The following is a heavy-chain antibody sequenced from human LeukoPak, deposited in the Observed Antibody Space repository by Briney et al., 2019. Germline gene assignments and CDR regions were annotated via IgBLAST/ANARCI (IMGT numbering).Heavy chain of an antibody. D-gene: IGHD2-2*01. V-gene: IGHV4-34*01. J-gene: IGHJ4*02. CDR1: GGSFSGYY. CDR2: INHSGST. Sequence: SETLSLTCAVYGGSFSGYYWSWIRQPPGKGLEWIGEINHSGSTNYNPSLKSRVTISVDTSKNQFSLKLSSVTAADTAVYYCARAGELLLGDIVVVPAAHFDYWGQGTLVTVSS. CDR3: ARAGELLLGDIVVVPAAHFDY.